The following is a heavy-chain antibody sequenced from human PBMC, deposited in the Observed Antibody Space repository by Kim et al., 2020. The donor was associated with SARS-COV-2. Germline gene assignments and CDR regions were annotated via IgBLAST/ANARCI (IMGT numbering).Heavy chain of an antibody. CDR3: ARMQGNLYYNMDI. CDR2: IDPDDFHI. J-gene: IGHJ6*02. CDR1: GYRFASYW. Sequence: GESLKICCKGSGYRFASYWISWVRQMPGKGLEWMGRIDPDDFHIDYSPSFQVVVTISADRSINTAYLQWNSLQASDTAIYYCARMQGNLYYNMDIWGQGTPVTVSS. V-gene: IGHV5-10-1*01.